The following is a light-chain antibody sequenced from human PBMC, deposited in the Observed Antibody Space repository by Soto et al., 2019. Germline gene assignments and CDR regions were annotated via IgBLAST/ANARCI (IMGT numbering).Light chain of an antibody. CDR1: QSVGSY. V-gene: IGKV1-8*01. CDR2: AAS. J-gene: IGKJ2*01. Sequence: AIRRTQSPSSLSASTGDRVTVTCRASQSVGSYLAWYQQKPGAAPKLLIYAASTLHIGVPSRFTGSGYGTDFTLTISCLQSEDFATYYCQHYYNYPYSFGQGTKVDI. CDR3: QHYYNYPYS.